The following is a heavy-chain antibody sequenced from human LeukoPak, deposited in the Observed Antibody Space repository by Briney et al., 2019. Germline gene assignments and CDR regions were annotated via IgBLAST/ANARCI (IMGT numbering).Heavy chain of an antibody. CDR1: GFTFSNAW. CDR3: MTWDYCSSTSCYTGSGY. CDR2: IKSKTDGGTT. D-gene: IGHD2-2*02. Sequence: TGGSLRLSCAASGFTFSNAWMSWVRQAPGKGLEWVGRIKSKTDGGTTDYAAPVKGRFTISRDDSKSTLYLQMNSLKTEDTAVYYCMTWDYCSSTSCYTGSGYWGQGTLVTVSS. J-gene: IGHJ4*02. V-gene: IGHV3-15*01.